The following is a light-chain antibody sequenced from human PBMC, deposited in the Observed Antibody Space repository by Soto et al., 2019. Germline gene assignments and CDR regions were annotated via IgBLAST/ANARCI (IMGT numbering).Light chain of an antibody. CDR1: QKVSPW. CDR2: DVS. J-gene: IGKJ1*01. CDR3: QQYDSYWGT. V-gene: IGKV1-5*01. Sequence: DIRMTQSPSTLSAPVGDSVTITCRASQKVSPWLAWYQQKAGKAPKLLIYDVSSLKRGVPSRFSGSGSGTEFTLTISSLQSDDFATYYCQQYDSYWGTFGQGTKV.